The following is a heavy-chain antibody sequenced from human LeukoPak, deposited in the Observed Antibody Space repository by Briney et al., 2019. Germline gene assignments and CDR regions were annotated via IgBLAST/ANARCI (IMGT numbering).Heavy chain of an antibody. CDR3: AKTMSMTTVTYPFDY. V-gene: IGHV3-30*18. D-gene: IGHD4-17*01. CDR1: GFTFISYG. J-gene: IGHJ4*02. Sequence: GGSLRLSCAASGFTFISYGMHWVRQAPGKGLEWVAVISYDGSNKYYADSVKGRFTISRDNSKNTLYLQMNSLRAEDTAVYYCAKTMSMTTVTYPFDYWGQGTLVTVSS. CDR2: ISYDGSNK.